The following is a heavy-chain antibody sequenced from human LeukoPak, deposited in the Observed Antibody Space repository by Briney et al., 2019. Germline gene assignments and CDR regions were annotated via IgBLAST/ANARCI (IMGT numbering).Heavy chain of an antibody. V-gene: IGHV1-69*04. CDR3: ARLGRSGSYYPYYFDY. CDR1: GGTFISYA. CDR2: IIPILGIA. D-gene: IGHD3-10*01. J-gene: IGHJ4*02. Sequence: ASVKVSCKASGGTFISYAISWVRQAPGQGLEWMGRIIPILGIANYAQKFKGRVTITGDKSTSTAYMELSSLRSEDTGVYYCARLGRSGSYYPYYFDYWGQGTLVTVSS.